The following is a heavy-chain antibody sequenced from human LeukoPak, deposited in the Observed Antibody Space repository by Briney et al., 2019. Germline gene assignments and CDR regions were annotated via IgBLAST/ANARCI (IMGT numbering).Heavy chain of an antibody. CDR2: IIPILGIA. J-gene: IGHJ4*02. CDR1: GGTFSSYA. CDR3: ARVWCMVRGVCKYYFDY. Sequence: GASVKVSCKASGGTFSSYAISWVRQAPGQGLEWMGRIIPILGIANYAQKFQGRVTITADKSTSTAYMELSSLRSEDTAVYYCARVWCMVRGVCKYYFDYWGQGTLVTVSS. D-gene: IGHD3-10*01. V-gene: IGHV1-69*04.